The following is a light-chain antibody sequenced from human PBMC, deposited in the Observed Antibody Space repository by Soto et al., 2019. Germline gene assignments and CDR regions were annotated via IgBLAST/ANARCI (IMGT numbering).Light chain of an antibody. CDR3: QQFDSSAIT. V-gene: IGKV3-20*01. J-gene: IGKJ5*01. Sequence: EIVLTQSPGTLSLFPGESATLSCRASQSVRKTYLAWYQPKGGQAPRLLIYGASTRAIGIPDRFSGSGSGTDFTLTISRLEPEDFAVYYCQQFDSSAITFGQGTRLEIK. CDR1: QSVRKTY. CDR2: GAS.